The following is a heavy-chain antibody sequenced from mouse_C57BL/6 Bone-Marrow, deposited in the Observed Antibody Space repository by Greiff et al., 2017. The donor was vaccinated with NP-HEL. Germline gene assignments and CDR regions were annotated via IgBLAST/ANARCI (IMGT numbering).Heavy chain of an antibody. Sequence: DVQLQESGGDLVKPGGSLKLSCAASGFTFSSYGMSWVRQTPDKRLEWVATISSGGGYTYYPDSVKGRFTISRDNAQNTLYLQMSSLKSEDAAMYYDARRNDNSYLWYFDVWGTGTTVTVSS. CDR2: ISSGGGYT. CDR1: GFTFSSYG. V-gene: IGHV5-6*02. D-gene: IGHD1-1*01. J-gene: IGHJ1*03. CDR3: ARRNDNSYLWYFDV.